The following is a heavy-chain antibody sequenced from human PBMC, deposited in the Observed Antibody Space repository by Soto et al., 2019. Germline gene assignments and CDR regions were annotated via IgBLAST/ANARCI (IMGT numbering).Heavy chain of an antibody. CDR3: ATKESGTKFFDY. Sequence: SETLSLTCTVSGGSISSSSYYWGWIRQPPGKGLEWIGSIYYSGSTYYNPSLKSRVTISVDTSKNQFSLKLSSVTAADTAVYYCATKESGTKFFDYCGQGTLVTVYS. J-gene: IGHJ4*02. CDR1: GGSISSSSYY. D-gene: IGHD1-1*01. V-gene: IGHV4-39*01. CDR2: IYYSGST.